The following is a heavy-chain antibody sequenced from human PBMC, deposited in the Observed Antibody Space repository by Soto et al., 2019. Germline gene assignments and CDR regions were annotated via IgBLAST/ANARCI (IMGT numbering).Heavy chain of an antibody. D-gene: IGHD2-15*01. CDR3: ARDGYCSGGSCPLYNNWFDP. CDR1: GGSISSYY. CDR2: IYTSGST. Sequence: PSETLSLTCTVSGGSISSYYWSWIRQPAGKGLEWIGRIYTSGSTNYNPSLKSRVTMSVDTSKNQFSLKLSSVTAADTAVYYCARDGYCSGGSCPLYNNWFDPWGQGTLVTVSS. V-gene: IGHV4-4*07. J-gene: IGHJ5*02.